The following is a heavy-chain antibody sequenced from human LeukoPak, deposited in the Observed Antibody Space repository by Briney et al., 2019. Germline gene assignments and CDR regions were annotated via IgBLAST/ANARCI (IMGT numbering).Heavy chain of an antibody. V-gene: IGHV4-59*01. CDR3: ARVGAYNWFDP. Sequence: SETLSLTCTVSSDSISSYYWSWIRQPPGKGLEWIGYIYYIGSTNYNPSLKSRVTISVDTSKNQFSLKLSSVTAADTAVYYCARVGAYNWFDPWGQGTLVTDSS. J-gene: IGHJ5*02. CDR2: IYYIGST. D-gene: IGHD3-10*01. CDR1: SDSISSYY.